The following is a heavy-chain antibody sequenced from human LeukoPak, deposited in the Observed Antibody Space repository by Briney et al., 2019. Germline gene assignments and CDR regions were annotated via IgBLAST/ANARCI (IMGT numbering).Heavy chain of an antibody. Sequence: SETLSLTCTVSGGSISSYYWSWIRQPPGKGLEWIGYIYSSGTTNYNPSLKSRVTISVDTSKNQFSLNLSSVTAADTDVYYCARGPYCTSTKCSANFDFWGQGILVTVSS. V-gene: IGHV4-59*01. CDR2: IYSSGTT. CDR1: GGSISSYY. CDR3: ARGPYCTSTKCSANFDF. D-gene: IGHD2-2*01. J-gene: IGHJ4*02.